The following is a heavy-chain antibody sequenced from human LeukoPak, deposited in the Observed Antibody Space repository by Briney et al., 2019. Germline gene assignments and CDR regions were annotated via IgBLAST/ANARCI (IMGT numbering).Heavy chain of an antibody. CDR1: GDSISTHY. D-gene: IGHD3-3*01. J-gene: IGHJ6*03. V-gene: IGHV4-59*11. Sequence: TSETLSLTCTVSGDSISTHYWTWIRQPPGKGLEWIGYNYDSGSPNYNPSLKSRVTISVDTSKNQFSLKLGSVTAADTAVYYCARERYDFWSGQGGDYYMDVWGKGTTVPVSS. CDR2: NYDSGSP. CDR3: ARERYDFWSGQGGDYYMDV.